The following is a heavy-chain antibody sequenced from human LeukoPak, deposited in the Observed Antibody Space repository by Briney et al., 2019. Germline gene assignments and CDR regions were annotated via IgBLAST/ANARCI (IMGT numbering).Heavy chain of an antibody. CDR3: ARLRELAALHDALDI. CDR1: GGSISTYY. V-gene: IGHV4-59*08. D-gene: IGHD5-24*01. J-gene: IGHJ3*02. CDR2: ISYTGST. Sequence: KPSETLSLTCTVSGGSISTYYWNWLRQPARKGLEWIGYISYTGSTNYSPSLKSRVTMSEDTSKNQFSLKLSSVTAADTAVYYCARLRELAALHDALDIWGQGTMVTVCS.